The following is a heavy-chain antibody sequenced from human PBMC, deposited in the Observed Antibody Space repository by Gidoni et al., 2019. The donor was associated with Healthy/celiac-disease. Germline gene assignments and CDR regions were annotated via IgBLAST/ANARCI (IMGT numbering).Heavy chain of an antibody. CDR3: ARAGTGTVDY. V-gene: IGHV2-26*01. D-gene: IGHD3-9*01. CDR2: IFSTDEK. Sequence: QVTLKESGPVLVKPTETLTLTCTVSGFSLSNARMGVSWIRQPPGKALEWLAHIFSTDEKSYNTSLKSRLTISKDTSKSQVVLTMTNMDPVDTATYYCARAGTGTVDYWGQGTLVTVSS. CDR1: GFSLSNARMG. J-gene: IGHJ4*02.